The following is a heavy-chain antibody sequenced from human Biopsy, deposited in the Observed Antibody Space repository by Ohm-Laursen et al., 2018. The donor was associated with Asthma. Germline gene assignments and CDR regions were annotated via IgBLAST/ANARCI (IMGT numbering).Heavy chain of an antibody. CDR2: ISYDGSNK. Sequence: SLRLSCAASGFTFSSYGMHWVRQAPGKGLEWVAVISYDGSNKYYANSVKGRFTISRDNSKNTLYLQMNSLRAEDTAVYYCASQSSGPDFWSGYYYFDYWGQGTLVTVSS. V-gene: IGHV3-30*03. CDR3: ASQSSGPDFWSGYYYFDY. CDR1: GFTFSSYG. J-gene: IGHJ4*02. D-gene: IGHD3-3*01.